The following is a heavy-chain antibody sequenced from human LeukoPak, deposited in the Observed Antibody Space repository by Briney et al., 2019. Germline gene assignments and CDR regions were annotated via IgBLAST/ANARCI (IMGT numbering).Heavy chain of an antibody. V-gene: IGHV4-59*01. J-gene: IGHJ4*02. CDR2: IYYSGST. CDR1: GGSISSYY. Sequence: SETLSLTCTVSGGSISSYYWSWIRQPPGKGLEWIGYIYYSGSTKYNPSFKSRVTISVDTSKNQFSLKLISVTAADTAEYYCATVVRDDILTGYYIDYWGQGTLVTVSS. D-gene: IGHD3-9*01. CDR3: ATVVRDDILTGYYIDY.